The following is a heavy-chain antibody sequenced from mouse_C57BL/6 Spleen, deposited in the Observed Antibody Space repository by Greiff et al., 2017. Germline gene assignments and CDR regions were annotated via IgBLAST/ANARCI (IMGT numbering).Heavy chain of an antibody. CDR2: IDPETGGT. J-gene: IGHJ3*01. CDR3: MDDYDGAY. V-gene: IGHV1-15*01. Sequence: VQLQQSGAELVRPGASVTLSCKASGYTFTDYEMHWVKQTPVHGLEWIGAIDPETGGTAYNQKFKGKAILAADKSSSTAYMELRSLTSEDSAVYYWMDDYDGAYWGQGTLVTVSA. CDR1: GYTFTDYE. D-gene: IGHD2-4*01.